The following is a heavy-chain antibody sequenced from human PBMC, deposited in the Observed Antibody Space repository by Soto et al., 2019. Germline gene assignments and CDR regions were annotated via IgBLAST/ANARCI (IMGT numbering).Heavy chain of an antibody. V-gene: IGHV4-30-2*01. CDR3: ARDSLTGNYFDP. CDR1: GGSISSGGYA. J-gene: IGHJ5*02. Sequence: SETLSLTCAVSGGSISSGGYAWNWIRQPPGKGLEWIGYIYHSGYTSYNTSLKKRVTISVDKSKNQLSLTLRFLTAADTAVYYCARDSLTGNYFDPWGQGTLVTVSS. D-gene: IGHD1-7*01. CDR2: IYHSGYT.